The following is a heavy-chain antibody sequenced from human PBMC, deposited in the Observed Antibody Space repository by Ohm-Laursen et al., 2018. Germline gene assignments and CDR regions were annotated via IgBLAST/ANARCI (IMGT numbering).Heavy chain of an antibody. D-gene: IGHD1-26*01. J-gene: IGHJ4*02. V-gene: IGHV1-8*01. CDR2: MNPNSGNT. Sequence: ASVKVSCKASGYTFTSYDINWVRQATGQGLEWMGWMNPNSGNTGYAQKFQGRVTMTRNTSISTAYMELSSLRSEDTAVYYCARALHSGSYFGYWGQGTLVTVSS. CDR3: ARALHSGSYFGY. CDR1: GYTFTSYD.